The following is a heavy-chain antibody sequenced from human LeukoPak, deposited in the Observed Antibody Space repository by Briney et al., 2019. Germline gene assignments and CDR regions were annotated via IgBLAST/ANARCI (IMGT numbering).Heavy chain of an antibody. CDR2: IYYSGST. CDR3: ASQWIVGASFDY. J-gene: IGHJ4*02. V-gene: IGHV4-59*01. Sequence: SETLSLTCTVSGGSISSYYWSWIRQPPGKGLEWIGYIYYSGSTNYNPSLKSRVTMSVDTSKNQFSLKLSSVTAADTAVYYCASQWIVGASFDYWGQGTLVTVSS. CDR1: GGSISSYY. D-gene: IGHD1-26*01.